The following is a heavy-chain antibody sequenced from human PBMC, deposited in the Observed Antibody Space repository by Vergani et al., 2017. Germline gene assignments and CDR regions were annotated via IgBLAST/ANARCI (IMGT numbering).Heavy chain of an antibody. Sequence: QVQLQQWGAGLLKPSETLSLTCAVYGGSFSGYYWSWIRQPPGKGLEWIEEINHSGSTNYNPSLKSRVTISVDTSKNQFSLKLSSVTAADTAVYYCARVRFLRPPYYYYYYMDVWGKGTTVTVSS. CDR1: GGSFSGYY. CDR3: ARVRFLRPPYYYYYYMDV. V-gene: IGHV4-34*01. D-gene: IGHD3-10*01. CDR2: INHSGST. J-gene: IGHJ6*03.